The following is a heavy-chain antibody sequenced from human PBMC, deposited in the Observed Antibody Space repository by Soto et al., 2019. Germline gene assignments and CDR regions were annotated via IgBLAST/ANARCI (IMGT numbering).Heavy chain of an antibody. CDR3: ARASIHGSSWYFWFDP. Sequence: QVQLVQSGAEVRKPGSSVKVSCKASGGTFSRYAINWVRQAPGQGLEWMGGIIPMFGTTNYAQKFKGRVTITADEPTSTVYMELNNLRSEDAAVYYCARASIHGSSWYFWFDPWGQGTLATVSS. CDR2: IIPMFGTT. V-gene: IGHV1-69*01. CDR1: GGTFSRYA. D-gene: IGHD6-13*01. J-gene: IGHJ5*01.